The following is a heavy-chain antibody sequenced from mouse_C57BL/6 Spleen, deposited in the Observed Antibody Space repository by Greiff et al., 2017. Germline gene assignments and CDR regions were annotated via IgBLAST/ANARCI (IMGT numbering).Heavy chain of an antibody. CDR1: GYTFTDYN. D-gene: IGHD1-1*01. CDR2: INPNNGGT. V-gene: IGHV1-22*01. CDR3: ALYYGSIFDY. Sequence: EVQLQQSGPELVKPGASVKMSCKASGYTFTDYNMHWVKQSHGKSLEWIGYINPNNGGTSYNQKFKGKATLTVNKSSSTAYMELRSLTSEDSAVYYCALYYGSIFDYWGQGTTLTVSS. J-gene: IGHJ2*01.